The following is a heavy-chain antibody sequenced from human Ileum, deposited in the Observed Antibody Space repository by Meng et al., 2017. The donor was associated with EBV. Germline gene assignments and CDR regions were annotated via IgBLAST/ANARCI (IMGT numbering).Heavy chain of an antibody. CDR3: ARDLRVGGAFDY. CDR1: VPSVTSSGYY. Sequence: QVLLQHSGPELVSPSDTLSLPCIVSVPSVTSSGYYWSWLRQSPGKGLEWLGYVNYNGDSTYNPSLKSRVTIFIDTSKKQFYLNLTSATAADTAIYYCARDLRVGGAFDYWGQGTLVTVSS. J-gene: IGHJ4*02. D-gene: IGHD1-26*01. V-gene: IGHV4-61*08. CDR2: VNYNGDS.